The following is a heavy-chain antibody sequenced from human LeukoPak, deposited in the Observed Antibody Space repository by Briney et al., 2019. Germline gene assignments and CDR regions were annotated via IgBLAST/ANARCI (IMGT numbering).Heavy chain of an antibody. D-gene: IGHD6-13*01. CDR3: AKDLWQQLVPFDY. CDR2: IRYDGSNK. V-gene: IGHV3-30*02. J-gene: IGHJ4*02. Sequence: PGGSLRLSCAASGFTFSSYGMHWVRQAPGKGLEWVAFIRYDGSNKYYADSVKGRFTISRDNSKNTLYLQMNSLRAEDTAVYYCAKDLWQQLVPFDYWGQGTLVTVSS. CDR1: GFTFSSYG.